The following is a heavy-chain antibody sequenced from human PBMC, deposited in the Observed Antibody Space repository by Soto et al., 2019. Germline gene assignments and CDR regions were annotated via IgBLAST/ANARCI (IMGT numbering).Heavy chain of an antibody. CDR1: GFTFSDYY. J-gene: IGHJ4*02. Sequence: GGSLRLSCAASGFTFSDYYMSWIRQAPGKGLEWVSYISSSSSYTNYADSVKGRFTISRDNAKNSLYLQMNSLRAEDTAVYYCARDRDWSDYVVDYWGQGTLVTVSS. V-gene: IGHV3-11*05. CDR3: ARDRDWSDYVVDY. D-gene: IGHD4-17*01. CDR2: ISSSSSYT.